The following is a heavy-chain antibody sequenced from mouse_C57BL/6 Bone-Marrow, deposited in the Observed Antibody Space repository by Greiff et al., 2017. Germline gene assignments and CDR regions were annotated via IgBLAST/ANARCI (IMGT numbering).Heavy chain of an antibody. CDR1: GYTFTDYE. CDR3: TRVIYYYGESFAY. D-gene: IGHD1-1*01. J-gene: IGHJ3*01. Sequence: VQRVESGAELVRPGASVTLSCKASGYTFTDYEMHWVKQTPVHGLEWIGAIDPETGGTAYNQKFKGKAILTADKSSSTAYMELRSLTSEDSAVDYYTRVIYYYGESFAYWGQGTLVTVSA. CDR2: IDPETGGT. V-gene: IGHV1-15*01.